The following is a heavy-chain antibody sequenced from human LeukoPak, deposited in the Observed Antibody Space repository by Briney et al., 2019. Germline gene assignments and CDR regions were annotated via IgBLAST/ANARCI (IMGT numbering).Heavy chain of an antibody. CDR3: ARSTWLLDK. CDR2: IYYSGST. Sequence: SETLSLTCTVSGGCISPYYWSWIRQPPGKGLEWIGYIYYSGSTNYSPSLKSRVTISLDTSRNQFSLKLSSVTAADTAVYYCARSTWLLDKWGQGTLVTVSS. J-gene: IGHJ4*02. CDR1: GGCISPYY. D-gene: IGHD5-12*01. V-gene: IGHV4-59*01.